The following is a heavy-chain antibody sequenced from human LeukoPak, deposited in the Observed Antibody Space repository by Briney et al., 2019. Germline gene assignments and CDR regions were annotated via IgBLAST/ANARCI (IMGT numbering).Heavy chain of an antibody. Sequence: PGGSLRLSCAASGFTFSSYSMNWVRQAPGKGLEWVSYISSSSSTIYYADSVKGRFTISRDNAKNSLYLQMNSLRAEDTAVYFCARGGRGYSYGGLFDIWGQGTMVTVSS. CDR2: ISSSSSTI. CDR1: GFTFSSYS. V-gene: IGHV3-48*01. CDR3: ARGGRGYSYGGLFDI. J-gene: IGHJ3*02. D-gene: IGHD5-18*01.